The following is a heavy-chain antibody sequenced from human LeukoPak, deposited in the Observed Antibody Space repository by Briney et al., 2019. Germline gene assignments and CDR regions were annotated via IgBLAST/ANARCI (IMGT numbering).Heavy chain of an antibody. CDR2: MNPNSGNT. Sequence: ASVKVSCKASGYTFTGYYMHWVRQATGQGLEWMGWMNPNSGNTGYAQKFQGRVTMTRNTSISTAYMELSSLRSEDTAVYYCARAVGHSHFIVYWGQGTLVTVSS. V-gene: IGHV1-8*02. CDR3: ARAVGHSHFIVY. J-gene: IGHJ4*02. D-gene: IGHD5-12*01. CDR1: GYTFTGYY.